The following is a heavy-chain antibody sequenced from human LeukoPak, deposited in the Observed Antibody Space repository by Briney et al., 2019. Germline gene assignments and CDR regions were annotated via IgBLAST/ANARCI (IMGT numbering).Heavy chain of an antibody. J-gene: IGHJ4*02. CDR2: ISAYNGNT. Sequence: ASVKVSCKASGYTFTNFGISWVRQAPGQGLEWMGWISAYNGNTNYAQRLQGRVTVTRDTSTSTVRMELSGLRSEDTAVYYCARDQEGFDYWGQGTLVTVSS. CDR1: GYTFTNFG. V-gene: IGHV1-18*01. CDR3: ARDQEGFDY.